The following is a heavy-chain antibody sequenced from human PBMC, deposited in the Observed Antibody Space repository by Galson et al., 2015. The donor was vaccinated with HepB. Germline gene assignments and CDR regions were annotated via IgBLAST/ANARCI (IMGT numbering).Heavy chain of an antibody. V-gene: IGHV3-7*03. Sequence: SLRLSCAASGFTFSSYWMSWVRQAPGKGLEWVANIKQDGSEKYYVDSVKGRFTISRDNAKNSLYLQMNSLRAEDTAVYYCARERQQLARTTNHDAFDIWGQGTMVTVSS. CDR2: IKQDGSEK. CDR1: GFTFSSYW. CDR3: ARERQQLARTTNHDAFDI. D-gene: IGHD6-13*01. J-gene: IGHJ3*02.